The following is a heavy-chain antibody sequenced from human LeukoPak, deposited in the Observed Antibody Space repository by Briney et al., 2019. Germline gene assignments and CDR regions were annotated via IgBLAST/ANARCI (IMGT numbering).Heavy chain of an antibody. D-gene: IGHD3-22*01. CDR1: GFTFSSYA. Sequence: GRSLRLSCAASGFTFSSYAMHWVRQAPGKGLEWVAVDSVKGRFTISRDNSKNTLYLQMNSLRPEDTAVYYCARDRWYYYDSSDYYHDPFDIWGQGTMVTVSS. J-gene: IGHJ3*02. V-gene: IGHV3-30*04. CDR3: ARDRWYYYDSSDYYHDPFDI.